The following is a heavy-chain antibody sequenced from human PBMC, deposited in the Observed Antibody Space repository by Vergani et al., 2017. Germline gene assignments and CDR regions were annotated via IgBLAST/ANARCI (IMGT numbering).Heavy chain of an antibody. CDR3: ARDTVTGSRYFDY. Sequence: VQLVESGGGVVQPGGSLRLSCGASGFTFSNYGMHWVRQAPGKGLEWVTFIRYDGSNTYYADSVKGRFTISRDNSKNTLFLQMNSLRPEDTAVYYCARDTVTGSRYFDYWGQGTLVTVSS. D-gene: IGHD6-19*01. V-gene: IGHV3-30*02. CDR1: GFTFSNYG. CDR2: IRYDGSNT. J-gene: IGHJ4*02.